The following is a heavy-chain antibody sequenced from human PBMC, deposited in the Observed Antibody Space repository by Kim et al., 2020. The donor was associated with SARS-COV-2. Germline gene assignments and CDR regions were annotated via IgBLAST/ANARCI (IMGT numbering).Heavy chain of an antibody. CDR1: GDALSSHY. J-gene: IGHJ4*02. CDR3: ATFRSDGSYDAIHY. V-gene: IGHV4-4*09. Sequence: SETLSLTCTFSGDALSSHYWSWFRQSPGKALEWIGYVYNSGSTNYNPSPKSRVTMSIDTSQNQFSLKLTSGIAADTAVYFCATFRSDGSYDAIHYCGQGT. D-gene: IGHD5-18*01. CDR2: VYNSGST.